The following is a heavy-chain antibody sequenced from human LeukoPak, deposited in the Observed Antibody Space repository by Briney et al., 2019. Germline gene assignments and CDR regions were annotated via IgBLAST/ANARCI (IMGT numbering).Heavy chain of an antibody. CDR1: GFTFSNAC. CDR3: TTETYCGYDLYIAEFDY. J-gene: IGHJ4*02. CDR2: IKNKSDSRTT. D-gene: IGHD5-12*01. V-gene: IGHV3-15*01. Sequence: KSGGSLRLSCAASGFTFSNACMRWVRQAPGKGLEWVGRIKNKSDSRTTEYSAPVRGTFSISRDDSKNTLYLQMNSLKNEDTAVYYCTTETYCGYDLYIAEFDYWGQGTLVTVSS.